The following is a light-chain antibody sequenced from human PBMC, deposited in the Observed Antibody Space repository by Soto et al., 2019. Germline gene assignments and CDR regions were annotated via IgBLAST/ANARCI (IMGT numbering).Light chain of an antibody. J-gene: IGKJ1*01. Sequence: DIPMTQSPSTLSASVGDRVTITCRASQSISSWLAWYQQKPGKAPKLLIYKASSLESGVPSRSSGSGSGTEFTLTISSLQPDDFATYYCQQFHSFSPTFGQGTKVEIK. CDR2: KAS. CDR3: QQFHSFSPT. V-gene: IGKV1-5*03. CDR1: QSISSW.